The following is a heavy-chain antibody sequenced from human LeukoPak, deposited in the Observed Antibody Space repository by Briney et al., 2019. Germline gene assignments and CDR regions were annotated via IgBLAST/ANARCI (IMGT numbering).Heavy chain of an antibody. V-gene: IGHV4-59*12. CDR2: IYYSGST. J-gene: IGHJ5*02. CDR1: GGSFSGYY. Sequence: SETLSLTCAVYGGSFSGYYWSWIRQPPGKGLEWIGYIYYSGSTNYNPSLKSRVTISVDTSKNQFSLKLSSVTAADTAVYYCARRVWFGEKWRWFDPWGQGTLVTVSS. CDR3: ARRVWFGEKWRWFDP. D-gene: IGHD3-10*01.